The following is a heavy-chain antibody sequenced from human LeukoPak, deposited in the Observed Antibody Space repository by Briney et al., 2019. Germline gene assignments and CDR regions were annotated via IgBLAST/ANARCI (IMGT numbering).Heavy chain of an antibody. Sequence: GGSLRLSCAASGFTFSRYDMSWVRQAPGKGLEWVSAISGSGGSTYYADSVKGRFTISRDNSKNMVYLQMNSLRAEDTAVYYCARAVTQGDSSGYYLWYFDLWGRGTLVTVSS. J-gene: IGHJ2*01. V-gene: IGHV3-23*01. CDR2: ISGSGGST. CDR1: GFTFSRYD. CDR3: ARAVTQGDSSGYYLWYFDL. D-gene: IGHD3-22*01.